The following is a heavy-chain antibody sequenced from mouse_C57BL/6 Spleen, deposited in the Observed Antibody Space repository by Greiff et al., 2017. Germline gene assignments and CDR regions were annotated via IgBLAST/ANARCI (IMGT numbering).Heavy chain of an antibody. CDR3: AREIWGWFAY. CDR1: GFTFSDYY. D-gene: IGHD4-1*01. CDR2: INYDGSST. Sequence: EVKLVESEGGLVQPGSSMKLSCTASGFTFSDYYMAWVRQVPEKGLEWVANINYDGSSTYYLDSLKSRFIISRDNAKNILYLQLSSLKSEDTATYDCAREIWGWFAYWGQGTLVTVSA. J-gene: IGHJ3*01. V-gene: IGHV5-16*01.